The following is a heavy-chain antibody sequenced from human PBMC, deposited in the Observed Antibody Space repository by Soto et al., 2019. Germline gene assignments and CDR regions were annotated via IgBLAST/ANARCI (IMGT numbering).Heavy chain of an antibody. CDR2: ISSNGGST. J-gene: IGHJ6*02. CDR3: VNLGYCSSTSCLPDGMDV. D-gene: IGHD2-2*01. Sequence: GGSLRLSCSASGFTFSSYAMHWVRQAPGKGLEYVSAISSNGGSTYYADSVKGRFTISRDNSKNTLYLQMSSLRAEDTAVYYCVNLGYCSSTSCLPDGMDVWAQGTTVTSP. V-gene: IGHV3-64D*06. CDR1: GFTFSSYA.